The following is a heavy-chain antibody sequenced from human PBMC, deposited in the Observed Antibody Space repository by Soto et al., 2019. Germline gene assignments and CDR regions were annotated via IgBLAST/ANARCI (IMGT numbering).Heavy chain of an antibody. J-gene: IGHJ6*02. CDR1: GYTFTSYA. CDR3: ARGGAAGYYYGMHA. D-gene: IGHD6-13*01. V-gene: IGHV1-3*01. Sequence: QVQLVQSGAEVKKPGASVKVSCKASGYTFTSYAMHWVRQAPGQRLEWMGWINAGNGNTKYSQKFQGRVTITRDTPAGTAEMGGSSWRSEETAVYYWARGGAAGYYYGMHAWGQGTTVPVS. CDR2: INAGNGNT.